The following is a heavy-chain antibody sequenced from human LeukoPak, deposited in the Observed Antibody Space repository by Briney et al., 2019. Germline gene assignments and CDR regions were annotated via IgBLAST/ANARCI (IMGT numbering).Heavy chain of an antibody. Sequence: SETLSLTCTVSGVSISSGGYYWSWIRQHPGKGLEWIGYIYYSGSTYYNPSLKSRVTISVATSKTQFSLKLTSVTAADTAVYYCARGRDSFNSWGQGTLVTVSS. CDR1: GVSISSGGYY. CDR3: ARGRDSFNS. J-gene: IGHJ4*02. CDR2: IYYSGST. V-gene: IGHV4-31*03.